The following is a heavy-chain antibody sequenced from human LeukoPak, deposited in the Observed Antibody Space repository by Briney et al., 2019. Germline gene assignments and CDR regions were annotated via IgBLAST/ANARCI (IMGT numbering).Heavy chain of an antibody. V-gene: IGHV3-23*01. CDR1: GFTFSSYA. D-gene: IGHD2-8*01. CDR3: AKDRSCTNDICHGDFDY. J-gene: IGHJ4*02. CDR2: ISGSGGST. Sequence: GGSLRLSCAASGFTFSSYAVSWGRQAPGKGLGWGSSISGSGGSTYIADSVKGGFTISRDNSKNTLYLQMNSLRAEDTALYYCAKDRSCTNDICHGDFDYWGQGTLVTVSS.